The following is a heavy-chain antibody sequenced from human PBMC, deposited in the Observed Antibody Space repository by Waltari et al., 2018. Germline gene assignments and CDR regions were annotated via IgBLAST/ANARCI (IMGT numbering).Heavy chain of an antibody. J-gene: IGHJ4*02. Sequence: VQLVQYGSELKKHGASVKVYCKASGYTFASYAMNWVRQAPGQGLEWIGWINTNTGNPTSAQGFTGRFVFSLDTSVSTAYLQISSLKAEDTAVYYCAREATYSSSWVFDYWGQGTLVTVSS. CDR3: AREATYSSSWVFDY. CDR1: GYTFASYA. CDR2: INTNTGNP. D-gene: IGHD6-13*01. V-gene: IGHV7-4-1*02.